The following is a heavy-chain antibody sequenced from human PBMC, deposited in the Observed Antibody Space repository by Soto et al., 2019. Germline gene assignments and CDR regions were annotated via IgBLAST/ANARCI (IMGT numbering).Heavy chain of an antibody. CDR2: IYTGGST. CDR1: GFTVSSNY. V-gene: IGHV3-66*01. Sequence: EVQLVESGGGLVQPGGSLRLSCAASGFTVSSNYMSWVRQAPGKGLEWVSVIYTGGSTYYADSVKGRFTISRDNSKNTLYIQMNSLRAEDTAVYYCARDYGGSGRFDYWGQGTLVTVSS. CDR3: ARDYGGSGRFDY. D-gene: IGHD4-17*01. J-gene: IGHJ4*02.